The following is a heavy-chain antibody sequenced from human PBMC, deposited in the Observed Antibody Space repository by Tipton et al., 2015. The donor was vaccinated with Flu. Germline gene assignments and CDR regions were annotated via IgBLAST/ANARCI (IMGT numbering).Heavy chain of an antibody. CDR2: IYHGGST. CDR3: ARRYCSGGSCVTGWFDP. D-gene: IGHD2-15*01. Sequence: TLSLTCAVSGYSISSGYYWGWIRQPPGKGLEWIGSIYHGGSTYYNPSLKSRVTISVDTSKNQFSLKLSSVTAADTAVYYCARRYCSGGSCVTGWFDPWGQGTLVTVSS. CDR1: GYSISSGYY. J-gene: IGHJ5*02. V-gene: IGHV4-38-2*01.